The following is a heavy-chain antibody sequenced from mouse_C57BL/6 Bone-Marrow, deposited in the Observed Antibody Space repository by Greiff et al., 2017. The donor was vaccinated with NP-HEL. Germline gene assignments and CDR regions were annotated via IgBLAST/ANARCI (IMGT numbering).Heavy chain of an antibody. V-gene: IGHV5-6*01. Sequence: EVQLVESGGDLVKPGGSLKLSCAASGFTFSSYGMSWVRQTPDKRLEWVATISSGGSYTYYPDSVKGRFTISRDNAKNTLYLQMSSLKSEDTAMYYCASFGYYYAMDYWGQGTSVTGSS. D-gene: IGHD2-2*01. CDR3: ASFGYYYAMDY. CDR1: GFTFSSYG. J-gene: IGHJ4*01. CDR2: ISSGGSYT.